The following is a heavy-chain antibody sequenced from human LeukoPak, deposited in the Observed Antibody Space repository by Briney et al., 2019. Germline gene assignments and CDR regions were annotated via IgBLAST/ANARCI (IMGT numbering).Heavy chain of an antibody. CDR1: GGSISSSSYY. CDR2: IYYSGST. Sequence: SETLSLTCTVSGGSISSSSYYWGWIRQPPGKGMEWIGSIYYSGSTNYNPSLKSRVTISVDTSKNQFSLKLSSVTAADTAVYYCARGDWLLGLADYWGQGTLVTVSS. CDR3: ARGDWLLGLADY. V-gene: IGHV4-39*07. D-gene: IGHD3-9*01. J-gene: IGHJ4*02.